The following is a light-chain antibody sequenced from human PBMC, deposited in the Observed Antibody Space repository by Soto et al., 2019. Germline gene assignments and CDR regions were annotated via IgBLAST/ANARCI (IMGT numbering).Light chain of an antibody. J-gene: IGKJ3*01. CDR1: QDISNY. CDR2: AAS. CDR3: QNLDSAAFT. Sequence: DIQMTQSPPSLSASVGDRVTITCRASQDISNYLAWYQQRPGKVPRLLIYAASTLQSGVPSRFSGSGSGTDFTLTISSLLPEDAATYYCQNLDSAAFTFGPGTKPDIK. V-gene: IGKV1-27*01.